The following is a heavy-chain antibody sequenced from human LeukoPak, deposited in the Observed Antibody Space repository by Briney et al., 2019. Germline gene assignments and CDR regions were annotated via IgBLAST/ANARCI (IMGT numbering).Heavy chain of an antibody. CDR2: ISPDSTYT. CDR1: GFTFNTYN. D-gene: IGHD1-14*01. Sequence: GGSLRLSCAASGFTFNTYNMNWVRQTPGKGLEWVSLISPDSTYTFYADSVKGRFTISRDYSKNTLFLQMNSLRADDTAVYYCTRGETNPFDYWGQGILVTVSS. V-gene: IGHV3-21*01. CDR3: TRGETNPFDY. J-gene: IGHJ4*02.